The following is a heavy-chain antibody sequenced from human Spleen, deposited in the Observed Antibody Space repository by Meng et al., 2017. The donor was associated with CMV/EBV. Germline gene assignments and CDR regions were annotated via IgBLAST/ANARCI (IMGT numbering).Heavy chain of an antibody. Sequence: SGFTFSSSGVHWVRQALGKGLRWVAVIWYDGTNKYYGDSVKGRFTVSRDNSKNTVYLQMNNLRGEDTAVYYCAKAHYDFWSAGEVDYWGQGTLVTVSS. CDR3: AKAHYDFWSAGEVDY. CDR1: GFTFSSSG. J-gene: IGHJ4*02. D-gene: IGHD3-3*01. V-gene: IGHV3-33*06. CDR2: IWYDGTNK.